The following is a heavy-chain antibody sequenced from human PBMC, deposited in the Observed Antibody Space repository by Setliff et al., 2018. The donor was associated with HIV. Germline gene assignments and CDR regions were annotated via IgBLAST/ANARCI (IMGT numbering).Heavy chain of an antibody. CDR2: IYHGGST. CDR1: GGSISSSNW. D-gene: IGHD1-1*01. CDR3: ARGGLRLRKSTAPGYSDY. Sequence: SETLSLTCAVSGGSISSSNWWSWVRQPPGKGLEWIGEIYHGGSTNYNPSLKSRVTISVDKSKNQFSLKLSSVTAADTAVYYCARGGLRLRKSTAPGYSDYWGQGTLVTVSS. V-gene: IGHV4-4*02. J-gene: IGHJ4*02.